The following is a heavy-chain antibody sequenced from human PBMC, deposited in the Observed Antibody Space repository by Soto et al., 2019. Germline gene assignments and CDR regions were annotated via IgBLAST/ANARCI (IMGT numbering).Heavy chain of an antibody. V-gene: IGHV4-61*01. J-gene: IGHJ6*02. D-gene: IGHD3-22*01. CDR1: GGSISSGYYY. CDR3: ARGHYDSSGYYPYYYYYGMDV. Sequence: ASETLSLTCSVSGGSISSGYYYWSWIRQPPGKGLEWIGNIYYSGSTNYNPSLKSRVTISVDTSKNQFSLKLSSVTAADTAVYYCARGHYDSSGYYPYYYYYGMDVWGQGTTVTVSS. CDR2: IYYSGST.